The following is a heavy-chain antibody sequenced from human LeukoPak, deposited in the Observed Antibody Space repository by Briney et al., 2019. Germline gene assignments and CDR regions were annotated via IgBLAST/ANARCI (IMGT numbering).Heavy chain of an antibody. J-gene: IGHJ4*02. CDR2: IYHSGST. D-gene: IGHD3-10*01. Sequence: PSQTLSLTCTVSGGSISSGGYYWSWIRQPPGKGLEWIGYIYHSGSTYYNPSLKSRVTISVDRSKNQFSLKLSSVTAADTAVYYCARARITMVRGVSSFDYWGQGTLVTVSS. CDR3: ARARITMVRGVSSFDY. V-gene: IGHV4-30-2*01. CDR1: GGSISSGGYY.